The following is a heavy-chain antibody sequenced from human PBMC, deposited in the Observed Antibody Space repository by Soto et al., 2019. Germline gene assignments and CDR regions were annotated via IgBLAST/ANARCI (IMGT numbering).Heavy chain of an antibody. CDR3: AKGIYYDCSGYLDY. CDR2: ISYDGSNK. Sequence: VGSLRLSCAASGFTFSSYGMHWVRQAPGKGLEWVAVISYDGSNKYYADSVKGRFTISRDNSKNTLYLQMNSLRAEDTAVYYCAKGIYYDCSGYLDYWGQGTLVTVSS. V-gene: IGHV3-30*18. J-gene: IGHJ4*02. CDR1: GFTFSSYG. D-gene: IGHD3-22*01.